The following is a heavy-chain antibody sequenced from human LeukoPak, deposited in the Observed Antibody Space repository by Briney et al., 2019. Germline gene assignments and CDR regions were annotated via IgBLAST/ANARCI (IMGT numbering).Heavy chain of an antibody. V-gene: IGHV3-21*01. CDR1: GFTFSSYN. J-gene: IGHJ4*02. CDR3: ARDPVGATTPDC. Sequence: PGGSLRLSCAASGFTFSSYNMNWVRQAPGKGLEWVSSISSSSGYIYYADSVKGRFTISRDNAKNSLYLQMNSLRAEDTAVYYCARDPVGATTPDCWGQGALVTVSS. CDR2: ISSSSGYI. D-gene: IGHD1-26*01.